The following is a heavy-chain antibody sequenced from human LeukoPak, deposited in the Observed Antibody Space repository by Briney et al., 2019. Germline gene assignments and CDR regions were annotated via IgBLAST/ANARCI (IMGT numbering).Heavy chain of an antibody. CDR3: ARDTGYCSGGSCYGGRNWFDP. CDR2: IYYSGST. D-gene: IGHD2-15*01. CDR1: GDSISSSSYY. V-gene: IGHV4-39*07. Sequence: SETLSLTCTVSGDSISSSSYYWGWIRQPPGKGLEWIGSIYYSGSTYYNPSLKSRVTISVDTSKNQFSLKLSSVTAADTAVYYCARDTGYCSGGSCYGGRNWFDPWGQGTLVTVSS. J-gene: IGHJ5*02.